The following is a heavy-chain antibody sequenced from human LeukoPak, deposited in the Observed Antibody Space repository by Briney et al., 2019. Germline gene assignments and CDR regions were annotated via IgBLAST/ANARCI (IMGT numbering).Heavy chain of an antibody. Sequence: GGSLRLSCAASGFTFSSYAMSWVRQAPGKGLEWVSYISSSSSTIYYADSVKGRFTISRDNAKNSLYLQMNSLRAEDTAVYYCASNHGAFDIWGQGTMVTVSS. CDR1: GFTFSSYA. J-gene: IGHJ3*02. D-gene: IGHD1-14*01. V-gene: IGHV3-48*04. CDR2: ISSSSSTI. CDR3: ASNHGAFDI.